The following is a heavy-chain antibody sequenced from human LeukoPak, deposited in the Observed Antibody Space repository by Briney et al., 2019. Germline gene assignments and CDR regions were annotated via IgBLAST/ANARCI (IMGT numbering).Heavy chain of an antibody. V-gene: IGHV1-69*13. CDR2: IVPTLETA. Sequence: ASVKVSCKTSGGALGSYSISWVRQAPGQGLEWMGGIVPTLETANYAQKFQDRLTITADESTDTVYMELSSLTSEDTAVYYCARDRGHCDTARCYINWFDPWGQGTLVTVSP. J-gene: IGHJ5*02. CDR3: ARDRGHCDTARCYINWFDP. CDR1: GGALGSYS. D-gene: IGHD5-18*01.